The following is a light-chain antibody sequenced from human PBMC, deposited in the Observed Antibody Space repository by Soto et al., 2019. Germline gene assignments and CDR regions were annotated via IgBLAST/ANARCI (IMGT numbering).Light chain of an antibody. V-gene: IGLV1-47*02. CDR1: SSNIGGNY. CDR2: NDD. Sequence: QSVLTQAPAASGTSGQRVTISCSGSSSNIGGNYVYWYQQLPGTAPKLRIYNDDQRPSGVPDRFSGSKSGTSASLAISGLRSEDEADYYCTIWDDSLSGPVVFGGGTKLTVL. CDR3: TIWDDSLSGPVV. J-gene: IGLJ2*01.